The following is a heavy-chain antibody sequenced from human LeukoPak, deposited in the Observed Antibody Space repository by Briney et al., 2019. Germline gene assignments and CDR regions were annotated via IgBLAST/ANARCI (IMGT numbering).Heavy chain of an antibody. CDR3: ARDKYSSGWYGYYYYYMDV. Sequence: ASVKVSCKASGYTFTNYAMNWVRQAPGQGLEWMGWMNTNTGNPTYAQGFTGRFVFSLDTSVSTAYLQISSLKAEDTAVYYCARDKYSSGWYGYYYYYMDVWGKGTTVTVSS. CDR1: GYTFTNYA. V-gene: IGHV7-4-1*02. D-gene: IGHD6-19*01. CDR2: MNTNTGNP. J-gene: IGHJ6*03.